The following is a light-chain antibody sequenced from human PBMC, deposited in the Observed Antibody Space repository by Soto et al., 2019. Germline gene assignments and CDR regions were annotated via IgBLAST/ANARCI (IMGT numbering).Light chain of an antibody. CDR3: QRYNSVPPVT. V-gene: IGKV1-27*01. Sequence: DIQMTQSPSSLSASVGDRVTITCRASQGITNYLAWYQQQPAKVPKLLMYAASTLQSGVPSRFSGSGSGTDFTLTISSLQPEDVATYYCQRYNSVPPVTFGPGTKVNL. CDR2: AAS. J-gene: IGKJ3*01. CDR1: QGITNY.